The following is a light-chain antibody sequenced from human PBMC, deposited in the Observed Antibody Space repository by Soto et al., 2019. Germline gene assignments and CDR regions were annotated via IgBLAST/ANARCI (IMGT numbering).Light chain of an antibody. Sequence: DIVMTQSPLSLPVTPGEPASISCRSSQSLLHSNGYNYLDWYLQKPGQSPQLLIFLVSNRASRVPDRFRGSGSGTDFTLKISRVEAEDVGVYYCMQALQTPKTFGQGTKVEIK. V-gene: IGKV2-28*01. CDR2: LVS. CDR1: QSLLHSNGYNY. J-gene: IGKJ1*01. CDR3: MQALQTPKT.